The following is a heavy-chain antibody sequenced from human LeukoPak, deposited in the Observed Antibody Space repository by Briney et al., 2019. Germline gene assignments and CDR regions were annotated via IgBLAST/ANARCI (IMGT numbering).Heavy chain of an antibody. Sequence: SETLSLTCTVSGGSISSYYWSWIRQPPVKGLEWIGYIYYSGSTNYNPSLKSRVTISVDTSKNQFSLKLSSVTAADTAVYYCAGPYYYGMDVWGQGTTVTVSS. J-gene: IGHJ6*02. CDR3: AGPYYYGMDV. V-gene: IGHV4-59*01. CDR2: IYYSGST. CDR1: GGSISSYY.